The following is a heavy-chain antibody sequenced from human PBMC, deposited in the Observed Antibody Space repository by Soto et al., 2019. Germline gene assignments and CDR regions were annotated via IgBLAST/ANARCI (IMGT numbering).Heavy chain of an antibody. CDR2: ISYDESNK. CDR1: GFTFNTYP. J-gene: IGHJ2*01. V-gene: IGHV3-30-3*01. CDR3: ARDQHKGRSLSWYFDL. Sequence: QVQLVESGGGVVQPGRSLRLSCAASGFTFNTYPMHWVRQAPGKRLECVAAISYDESNKDYADSVKGRFTISRDNSKNSLHLQMNSLRVEDTAVYYCARDQHKGRSLSWYFDLWGRGTLVTVSS.